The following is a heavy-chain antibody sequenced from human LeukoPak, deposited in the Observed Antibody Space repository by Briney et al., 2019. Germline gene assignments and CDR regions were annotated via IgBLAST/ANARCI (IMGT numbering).Heavy chain of an antibody. V-gene: IGHV4-4*07. CDR1: GGATSTYY. D-gene: IGHD4-17*01. J-gene: IGHJ5*02. CDR2: IYTSVST. Sequence: PSETLSLTCTLSGGATSTYYWSWIRQPAGPGLEWIGRIYTSVSTNYNPPLKSRVTMSVDTSKNQFSLKLSSVTAADTAVYYCARSNSYDYGDYDDWFDPWGQGTLVTVSS. CDR3: ARSNSYDYGDYDDWFDP.